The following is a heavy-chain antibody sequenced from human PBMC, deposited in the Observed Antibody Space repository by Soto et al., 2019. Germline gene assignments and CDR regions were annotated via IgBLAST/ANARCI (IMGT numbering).Heavy chain of an antibody. Sequence: GGSLRPSCAASGFTFSSHAMSWVRQALGKGLEWVSAISGSGGSTYYADSVKGRFTISRDNSKNTLYLQMNSLRAEDTAVYYCAKDLWGSYWDPFDYWGQGTLVTVSS. CDR3: AKDLWGSYWDPFDY. CDR1: GFTFSSHA. V-gene: IGHV3-23*01. D-gene: IGHD1-26*01. CDR2: ISGSGGST. J-gene: IGHJ4*02.